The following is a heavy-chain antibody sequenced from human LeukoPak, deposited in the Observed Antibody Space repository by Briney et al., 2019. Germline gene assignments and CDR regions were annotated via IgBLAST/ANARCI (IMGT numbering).Heavy chain of an antibody. Sequence: PSETLSLTCTVSGGSISSGGYYWSWIRQPPGKGLEWVGYIYYSGSTNYNPSLKSRVTISVDTSKDQFSLKLSSVTAADTAVYYCARDSSGYYYNWFDPWGQGTLVTVSS. J-gene: IGHJ5*02. V-gene: IGHV4-61*08. CDR1: GGSISSGGYY. CDR3: ARDSSGYYYNWFDP. D-gene: IGHD3-22*01. CDR2: IYYSGST.